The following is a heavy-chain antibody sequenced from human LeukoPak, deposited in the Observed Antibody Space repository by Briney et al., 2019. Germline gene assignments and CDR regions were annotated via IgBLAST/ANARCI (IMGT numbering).Heavy chain of an antibody. CDR1: GGSISSSNW. CDR2: IYHSGST. J-gene: IGHJ5*02. V-gene: IGHV4-4*02. CDR3: ARDLSIAVGEGNWFDP. D-gene: IGHD6-19*01. Sequence: SETLSLTCAVSGGSISSSNWWSWVRQPPGKGLEWIGEIYHSGSTNYNPSLKSRVTISVDKSKNQFSLKLSSVTAADTAVYYCARDLSIAVGEGNWFDPWGQGTLVTVSS.